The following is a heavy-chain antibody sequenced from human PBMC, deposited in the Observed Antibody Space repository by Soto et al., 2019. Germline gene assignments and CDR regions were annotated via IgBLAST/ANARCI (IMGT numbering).Heavy chain of an antibody. Sequence: LKISCKGSGYSFTSYWISWVRQMPGKGLEWMGRIDPSDSYTNYSPSFQGHVTISADKSISTAYLRWSSLKASDTAMYYCARHQCSSTSCTLYYYYGMDVWGQGTTVTVSS. V-gene: IGHV5-10-1*01. CDR1: GYSFTSYW. CDR2: IDPSDSYT. D-gene: IGHD2-2*01. J-gene: IGHJ6*02. CDR3: ARHQCSSTSCTLYYYYGMDV.